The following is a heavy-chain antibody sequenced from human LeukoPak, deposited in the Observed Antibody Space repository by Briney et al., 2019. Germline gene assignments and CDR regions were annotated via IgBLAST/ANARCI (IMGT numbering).Heavy chain of an antibody. D-gene: IGHD5-18*01. CDR3: AREPTAMIL. CDR2: ISSRSTYI. CDR1: GFTFSSYS. J-gene: IGHJ4*02. V-gene: IGHV3-21*01. Sequence: GGSLRLSCAASGFTFSSYSMNWVRQTPGKGLEWVSSISSRSTYIYYADSVKGRFTISGDNAKNSLYLQMNSLRAEDTAVYYCAREPTAMILWGQGTLVTVSS.